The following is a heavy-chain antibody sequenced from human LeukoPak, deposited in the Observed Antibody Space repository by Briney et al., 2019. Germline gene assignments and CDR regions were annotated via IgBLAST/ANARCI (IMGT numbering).Heavy chain of an antibody. D-gene: IGHD3-22*01. CDR2: IIPIFGTA. J-gene: IGHJ5*02. V-gene: IGHV1-69*13. CDR1: GYTFTGYY. Sequence: GASVKVSCKASGYTFTGYYMHWVRQAPGQGLEWMGGIIPIFGTANYAQKFQGRVTITADESTSTAYMELRSLRSDDTAVYYCARDLFDEVVIFNWFDPWGQGTLVTVSS. CDR3: ARDLFDEVVIFNWFDP.